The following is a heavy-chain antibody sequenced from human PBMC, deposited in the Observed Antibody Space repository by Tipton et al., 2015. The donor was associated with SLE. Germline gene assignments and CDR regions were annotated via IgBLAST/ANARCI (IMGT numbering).Heavy chain of an antibody. CDR2: IYTSGST. Sequence: LRLSCTVSGGSISSGSYYWSWIRQPAGKGLEWIGRIYTSGSTNYNPSLKSRVTISVDTSKNQFSLKLRSVTAADTAAYYCARGRLGSSWQAWFDPWGQGTLVTVSS. CDR1: GGSISSGSYY. D-gene: IGHD6-13*01. V-gene: IGHV4-61*02. CDR3: ARGRLGSSWQAWFDP. J-gene: IGHJ5*02.